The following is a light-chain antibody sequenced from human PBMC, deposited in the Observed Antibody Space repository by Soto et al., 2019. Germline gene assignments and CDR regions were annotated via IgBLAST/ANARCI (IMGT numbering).Light chain of an antibody. Sequence: QSVLTQPPSVSGAPGQRVTISCTGGSSNIGAGNDAQWYQQLPGTAPKLLIVGNNNRPSGVPDRFSGSKSGTSASRAISGLQAEDEADEYCQSYESSLRGYVFGTGTKLPVL. V-gene: IGLV1-40*01. CDR1: SSNIGAGND. CDR2: GNN. J-gene: IGLJ1*01. CDR3: QSYESSLRGYV.